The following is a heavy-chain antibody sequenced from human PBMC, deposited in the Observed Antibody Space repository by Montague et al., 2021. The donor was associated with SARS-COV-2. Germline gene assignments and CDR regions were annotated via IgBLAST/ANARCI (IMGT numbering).Heavy chain of an antibody. CDR3: AKDHPVYDTSGYYHYGASDI. CDR2: VSGSTTNT. V-gene: IGHV3-23*01. Sequence: SLRLSCAASGFTFSSYAMSWVRQAPGKGLEWVSTVSGSTTNTFYADSVKARFTISRDNSKNTLYLQMNSLRVEDSAVYYCAKDHPVYDTSGYYHYGASDIWGQGTMVTVSS. CDR1: GFTFSSYA. J-gene: IGHJ3*02. D-gene: IGHD3-22*01.